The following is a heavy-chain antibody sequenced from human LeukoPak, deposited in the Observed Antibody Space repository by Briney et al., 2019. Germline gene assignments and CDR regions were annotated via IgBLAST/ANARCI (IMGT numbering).Heavy chain of an antibody. CDR3: ASLGGYCGGDCYSRPFDY. CDR2: IYYSGTT. Sequence: SETLSLTCTVSGGSISSSSYYWGWLRQPPGKGLEWIGSIYYSGTTHYNPYLKSRVTISVDTSKNQFSLKLSSVTAADTAVYYCASLGGYCGGDCYSRPFDYWGQGTLVTVSS. CDR1: GGSISSSSYY. V-gene: IGHV4-39*01. D-gene: IGHD2-21*01. J-gene: IGHJ4*02.